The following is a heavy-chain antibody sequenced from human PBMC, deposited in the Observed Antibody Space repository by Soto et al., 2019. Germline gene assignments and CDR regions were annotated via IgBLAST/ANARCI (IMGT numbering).Heavy chain of an antibody. CDR3: ARDGTLYDSSGYYYLY. CDR2: IIPMFGTA. J-gene: IGHJ4*02. D-gene: IGHD3-22*01. V-gene: IGHV1-69*13. Sequence: SVKVSCKASGGTFSRYAINWVRQAPGQGLEWMGGIIPMFGTANYAQKFQGRVTITADESTNTGYMELRSLISEDTAVYYCARDGTLYDSSGYYYLYWGQGTLVT. CDR1: GGTFSRYA.